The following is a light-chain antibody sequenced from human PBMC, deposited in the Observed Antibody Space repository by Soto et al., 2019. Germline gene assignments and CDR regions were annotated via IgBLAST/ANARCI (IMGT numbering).Light chain of an antibody. Sequence: EIVMTQSPATLSVSPGERATLSCRASQSISNNLAWYQQKPGQAPRLLIYGASTRATGIPARFIGSGSGTEFTLTISSLQSDDFAVYSCEHYIDLPLTFGGGTKVEMK. CDR2: GAS. CDR3: EHYIDLPLT. V-gene: IGKV3-15*01. J-gene: IGKJ4*01. CDR1: QSISNN.